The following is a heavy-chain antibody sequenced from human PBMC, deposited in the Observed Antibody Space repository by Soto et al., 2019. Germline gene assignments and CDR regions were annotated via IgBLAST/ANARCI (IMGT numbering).Heavy chain of an antibody. Sequence: QDQLVQSGAEVKKPGSSVKVSCKASGGTFSSHTFSWVRQAPGQGLGWMGRIIPALGTATYAQKFQGRVTVTADVAATTVYMELNSLRSEDTSVYYCARPDFGDYWYFDLWGRGTLVTVSS. D-gene: IGHD4-17*01. CDR2: IIPALGTA. V-gene: IGHV1-69*08. CDR3: ARPDFGDYWYFDL. CDR1: GGTFSSHT. J-gene: IGHJ2*01.